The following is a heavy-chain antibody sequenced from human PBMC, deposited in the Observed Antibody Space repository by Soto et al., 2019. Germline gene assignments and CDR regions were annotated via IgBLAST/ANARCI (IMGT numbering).Heavy chain of an antibody. CDR1: GFTFDDYA. V-gene: IGHV3-9*01. D-gene: IGHD6-6*01. J-gene: IGHJ4*02. CDR2: ISWNSGSI. Sequence: GGSLRLSCAASGFTFDDYAMHWVRQAPGKGLEWVSVISWNSGSIGYADSVKGRFTISRDNAKNTLYLQMNSLRAEDTAVYYCAKVPIAARPGDQEDDYWGQGTLVTVSS. CDR3: AKVPIAARPGDQEDDY.